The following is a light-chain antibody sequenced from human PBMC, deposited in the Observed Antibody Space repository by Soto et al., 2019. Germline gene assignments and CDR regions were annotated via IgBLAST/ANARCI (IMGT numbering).Light chain of an antibody. Sequence: IQMTQSTSTLSGSVGDRVAITCRASQTISSWLAWYQQKPGKAPKLLIYKASTLKSGVPSRFSGSGSGTEFTLTISSLQPDDYATFYCQQYHTDWTFGQGTKVDIK. CDR2: KAS. CDR1: QTISSW. V-gene: IGKV1-5*03. J-gene: IGKJ1*01. CDR3: QQYHTDWT.